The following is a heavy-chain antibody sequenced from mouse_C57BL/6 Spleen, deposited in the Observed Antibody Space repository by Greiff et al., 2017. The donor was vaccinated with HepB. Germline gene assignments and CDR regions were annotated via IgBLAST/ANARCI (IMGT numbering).Heavy chain of an antibody. CDR3: ARVFPTVVAPDY. J-gene: IGHJ2*01. Sequence: EVQLQQSGPELVKPGASVKISCKASGYSFTGYYMNWVKQSPEKSLEWIGEINPSTGGTTYNQKFKAKATLTVDKSSSTAYMQLKSLTSEDSAVYYCARVFPTVVAPDYWGQGTTLTVSS. CDR1: GYSFTGYY. D-gene: IGHD1-1*01. CDR2: INPSTGGT. V-gene: IGHV1-42*01.